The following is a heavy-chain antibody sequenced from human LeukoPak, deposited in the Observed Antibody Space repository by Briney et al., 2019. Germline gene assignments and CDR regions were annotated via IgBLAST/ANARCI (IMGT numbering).Heavy chain of an antibody. D-gene: IGHD6-13*01. V-gene: IGHV4-39*01. CDR3: ARTYGSSGLGYFDL. J-gene: IGHJ2*01. CDR2: IYYSGST. CDR1: GGSTSSDSYY. Sequence: SETLSLTCTVSGGSTSSDSYYWGWIRQPPGKGLEWIGNIYYSGSTFYNPSLKSRVTMSVDTSQNQFSLKLSSVTAAATAVYYCARTYGSSGLGYFDLWGRGTLVTVSS.